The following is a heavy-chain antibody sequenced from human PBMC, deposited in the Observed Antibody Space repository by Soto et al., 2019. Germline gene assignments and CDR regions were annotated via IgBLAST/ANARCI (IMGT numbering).Heavy chain of an antibody. V-gene: IGHV3-48*03. J-gene: IGHJ4*02. CDR2: ISLSGSTI. D-gene: IGHD3-3*02. CDR3: ARESFSASPNFFDY. CDR1: VFAFINYE. Sequence: GSLRLSCSASVFAFINYEMNWVRQAPGKGLEWVSYISLSGSTIYYADSVKGRFTISRDDAKNSLYLQMDSLRADDTAVYYCARESFSASPNFFDYWGQGTLVTVSS.